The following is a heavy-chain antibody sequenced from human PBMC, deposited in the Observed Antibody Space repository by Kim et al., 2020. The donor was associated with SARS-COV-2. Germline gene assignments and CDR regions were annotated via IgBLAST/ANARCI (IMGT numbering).Heavy chain of an antibody. Sequence: GGSLRLSCAASGFTVSSNYMSWVRQAPGKGLEWVSVIYSGGSTYYADSVKGRFTISRDNSKNTLYLQMNSLRAEDTAVYYCARDHWGGSYYLGMDVWGQGTTVTVSS. J-gene: IGHJ6*02. CDR3: ARDHWGGSYYLGMDV. CDR1: GFTVSSNY. CDR2: IYSGGST. V-gene: IGHV3-66*01. D-gene: IGHD3-10*01.